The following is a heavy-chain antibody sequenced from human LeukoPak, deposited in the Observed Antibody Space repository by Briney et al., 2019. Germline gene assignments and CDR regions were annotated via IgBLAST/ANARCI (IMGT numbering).Heavy chain of an antibody. CDR3: ARDFAQYGDYGGYFDY. J-gene: IGHJ4*02. Sequence: SVKVSCKASGGTFSSYAISWVRQAPGQGLEWMGGIVPIFGKANYAQKFQGRVTITADESTSTAYMELSSLRSEDTAVYYCARDFAQYGDYGGYFDYWGQGTLVTVSS. CDR1: GGTFSSYA. CDR2: IVPIFGKA. D-gene: IGHD4-17*01. V-gene: IGHV1-69*01.